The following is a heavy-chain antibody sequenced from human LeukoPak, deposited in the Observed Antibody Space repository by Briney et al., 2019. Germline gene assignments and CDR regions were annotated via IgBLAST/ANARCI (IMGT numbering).Heavy chain of an antibody. J-gene: IGHJ6*03. V-gene: IGHV4-59*01. CDR3: AREGLGYCSSTSCYASRSVRYYYMDV. D-gene: IGHD2-2*01. CDR1: GGSISSYY. CDR2: IYYSGST. Sequence: PSETLSLTCTVSGGSISSYYWSWIRQPPGKGLEWIGYIYYSGSTNYNPSLKSRVTISVDTSKNQFSLKLSSVTAADTAVYYCAREGLGYCSSTSCYASRSVRYYYMDVWGKGTTVTVSS.